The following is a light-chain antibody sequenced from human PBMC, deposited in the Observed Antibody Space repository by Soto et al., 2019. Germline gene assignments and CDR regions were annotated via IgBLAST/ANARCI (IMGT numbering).Light chain of an antibody. CDR1: RDVGSD. CDR2: AAS. V-gene: IGKV1-6*01. CDR3: LQDYGDSST. J-gene: IGKJ1*01. Sequence: TQMTQSPLSLSASVGEKIIITCRASRDVGSDVSWYQQKPGQAPKLVIYAASNLYTGVPSRFSGRRSGTEFTLTTSSLQPEDFASYYCLQDYGDSSTFGQGTKVEIE.